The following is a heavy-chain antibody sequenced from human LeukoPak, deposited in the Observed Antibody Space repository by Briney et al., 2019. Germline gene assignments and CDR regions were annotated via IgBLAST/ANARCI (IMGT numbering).Heavy chain of an antibody. CDR2: IYGGGST. V-gene: IGHV3-53*01. D-gene: IGHD3-3*01. CDR1: GFTVSSNY. CDR3: ASNLRFLEWGNWFDP. J-gene: IGHJ5*02. Sequence: GGSLRLSCAASGFTVSSNYMSWVRQAPGKGLEWVSVIYGGGSTHYADSVKGRFTISRDNSKNMLYLQMNSLRAEDTAVYYCASNLRFLEWGNWFDPWGQGTLVTVSS.